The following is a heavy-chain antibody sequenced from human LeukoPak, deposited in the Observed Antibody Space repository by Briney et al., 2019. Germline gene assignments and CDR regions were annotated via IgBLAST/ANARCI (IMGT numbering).Heavy chain of an antibody. CDR3: ARANTYYDFWSGYPTSGLFDY. V-gene: IGHV1-2*03. CDR2: INPNSGGT. CDR1: GYTFTGYY. D-gene: IGHD3-3*01. Sequence: LGASVKVSCKASGYTFTGYYMHWVRQAPGQGLEWMGWINPNSGGTNYAQKFQGRVTMTRDTSISTAYMELSRLRSDDTAVYYCARANTYYDFWSGYPTSGLFDYWGQGTLVTVSS. J-gene: IGHJ4*02.